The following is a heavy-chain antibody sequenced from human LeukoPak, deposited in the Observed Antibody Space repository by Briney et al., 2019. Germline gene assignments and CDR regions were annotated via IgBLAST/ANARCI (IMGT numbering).Heavy chain of an antibody. J-gene: IGHJ4*02. Sequence: GASVKVSCKASGYTFNNFGISWVRQAPGQGLEWMGWISGYNGNTNYAQKLQGRVTMSTDTSTSTAYMELRSLRSDDTAVYYCARSPREGGLVPAANDYWGQGTLVTVSS. V-gene: IGHV1-18*01. CDR1: GYTFNNFG. CDR2: ISGYNGNT. CDR3: ARSPREGGLVPAANDY. D-gene: IGHD2-2*01.